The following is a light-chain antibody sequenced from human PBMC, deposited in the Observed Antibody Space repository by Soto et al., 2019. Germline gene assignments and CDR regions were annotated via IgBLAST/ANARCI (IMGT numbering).Light chain of an antibody. CDR1: QSVSSSY. CDR3: QQCWVT. CDR2: GAS. J-gene: IGKJ1*01. V-gene: IGKV3-20*01. Sequence: EIVLTQSPGTLSLSPGERATLSCRASQSVSSSYLAWYQQKPGQAPRLLIYGASSTATGIPDGFSGSSSWTAFTLTIRRLDAVDFAVYDGQQCWVTFGQGTKVEIK.